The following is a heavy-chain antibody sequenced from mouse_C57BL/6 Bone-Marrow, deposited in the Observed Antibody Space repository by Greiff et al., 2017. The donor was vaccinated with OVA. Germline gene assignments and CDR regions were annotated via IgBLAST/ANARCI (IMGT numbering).Heavy chain of an antibody. CDR1: GFNIKDDY. CDR3: TAPYTTVERYFDY. CDR2: IDPENGDT. Sequence: VQLQQSGAELVRPGASVKLSCTASGFNIKDDYMHWVKQRPEQGLEWIGWIDPENGDTEYASKFQGKATITADTSSNTAYLQLSSLTSEDTAVYYCTAPYTTVERYFDYWGQGTTLTVSS. V-gene: IGHV14-4*01. D-gene: IGHD1-1*01. J-gene: IGHJ2*01.